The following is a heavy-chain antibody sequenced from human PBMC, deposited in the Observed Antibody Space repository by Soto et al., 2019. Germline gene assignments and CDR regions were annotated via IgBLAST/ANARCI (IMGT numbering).Heavy chain of an antibody. CDR1: GGSVNTAGYS. CDR3: ARVPIYYDSSGYYQYGTFDI. Sequence: SETLSLTCAVSGGSVNTAGYSWSWIRQPPGKGLEWIGYIYHSGSAYYNPSLKSRVTISLDRSNNHFSLKLISVTAADTAVYYCARVPIYYDSSGYYQYGTFDIWGQGTMVTV. J-gene: IGHJ3*02. V-gene: IGHV4-30-2*01. CDR2: IYHSGSA. D-gene: IGHD3-22*01.